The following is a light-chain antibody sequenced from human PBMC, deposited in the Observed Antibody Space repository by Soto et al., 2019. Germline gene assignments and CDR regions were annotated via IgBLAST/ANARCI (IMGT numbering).Light chain of an antibody. Sequence: IVLTQSPATLSLSPGERATLSCRASQSVRSNLAWYQQKPGQAPRLLIYDAFKRATDIPARFSGSGSGTDFTLTISSLEPEDFAVYFCQQQSNWPPGGIFTFGPGTKVDI. CDR1: QSVRSN. CDR2: DAF. V-gene: IGKV3-11*01. J-gene: IGKJ3*01. CDR3: QQQSNWPPGGIFT.